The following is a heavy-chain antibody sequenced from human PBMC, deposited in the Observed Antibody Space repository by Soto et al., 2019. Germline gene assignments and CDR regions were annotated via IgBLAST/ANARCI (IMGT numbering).Heavy chain of an antibody. J-gene: IGHJ3*02. V-gene: IGHV4-59*08. CDR1: GGSISSYY. Sequence: SETLSLTCTVSGGSISSYYWSWIRQPPGKGLEWIGYIYYSGSTNYNTSLKSRVTISVDTSKNQFSLKLSSVTAADTAVYYCARQTGERQLVRRAFDIWGQGTMVTVSS. CDR3: ARQTGERQLVRRAFDI. CDR2: IYYSGST. D-gene: IGHD6-13*01.